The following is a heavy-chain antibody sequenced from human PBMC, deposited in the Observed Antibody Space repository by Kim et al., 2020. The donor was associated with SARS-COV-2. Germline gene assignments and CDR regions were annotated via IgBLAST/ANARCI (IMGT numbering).Heavy chain of an antibody. V-gene: IGHV1-2*02. Sequence: ASVKVSCKASGYTFTGYYMHWVRQAPGQGLEWMGWINPNSGGTNYAQKFQGRVTMTRDTSISTAYMELSRLRSDDTAVYYCARDKSDSSGYLDAFDIWGQGTMVTVSS. J-gene: IGHJ3*02. CDR2: INPNSGGT. CDR3: ARDKSDSSGYLDAFDI. D-gene: IGHD3-22*01. CDR1: GYTFTGYY.